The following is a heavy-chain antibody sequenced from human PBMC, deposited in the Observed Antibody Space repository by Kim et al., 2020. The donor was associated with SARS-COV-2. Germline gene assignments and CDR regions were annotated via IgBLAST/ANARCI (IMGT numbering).Heavy chain of an antibody. V-gene: IGHV3-33*01. CDR1: GFTFSSYG. D-gene: IGHD6-19*01. CDR3: ARDSRPPSDPSIAVAYYYYYYYGMDV. J-gene: IGHJ6*02. Sequence: GGSLRLSCAASGFTFSSYGMHWVRQAPGKGLEWVSVIWYDGSNKYYADSVKGRFTISRDNSKNTLYLQMNSLRAEDTAVYYCARDSRPPSDPSIAVAYYYYYYYGMDVWGQGTTVTVSS. CDR2: IWYDGSNK.